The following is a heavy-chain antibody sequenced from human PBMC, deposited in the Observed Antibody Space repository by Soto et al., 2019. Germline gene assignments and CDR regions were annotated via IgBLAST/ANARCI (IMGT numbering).Heavy chain of an antibody. J-gene: IGHJ4*02. CDR3: ARRLAVAGTGYYFDY. Sequence: SETLSLTCTVSGGSISSYYWSWIRQPPGKGLEWIGYIYYSGSTNYNPSLKSRVTISVDTSKNQFSLKLSSVTAADTAVYYCARRLAVAGTGYYFDYWGQGTLVTVSS. CDR1: GGSISSYY. V-gene: IGHV4-59*08. CDR2: IYYSGST. D-gene: IGHD6-19*01.